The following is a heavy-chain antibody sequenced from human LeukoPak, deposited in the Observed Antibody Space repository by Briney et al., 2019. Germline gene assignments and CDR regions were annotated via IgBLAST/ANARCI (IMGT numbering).Heavy chain of an antibody. V-gene: IGHV1-2*02. J-gene: IGHJ4*02. Sequence: GASVKVSCTASGYTFTGYYMHWVRQAPGQGLEWMGWINPNSGGTNYAQKFQGRVTMTRDTSISTAYMELSRLRSDDTAVYYCARERAVGYLRGYYFDYWGQGTLVTVSS. CDR3: ARERAVGYLRGYYFDY. CDR1: GYTFTGYY. CDR2: INPNSGGT. D-gene: IGHD4-17*01.